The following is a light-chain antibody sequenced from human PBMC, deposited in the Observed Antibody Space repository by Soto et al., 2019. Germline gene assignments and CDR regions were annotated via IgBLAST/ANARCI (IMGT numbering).Light chain of an antibody. CDR1: QSVRSH. CDR3: QHYDSWPLA. V-gene: IGKV3-15*01. CDR2: HAS. Sequence: EVMMTQSPGTLSVSPGEGDTLSCRASQSVRSHLAWYQQKPGQSPRLLIYHASTRATGIPARFSGSGSGTEFTLIISSLQSEDFGVYYCQHYDSWPLAFGPGTTVDI. J-gene: IGKJ3*01.